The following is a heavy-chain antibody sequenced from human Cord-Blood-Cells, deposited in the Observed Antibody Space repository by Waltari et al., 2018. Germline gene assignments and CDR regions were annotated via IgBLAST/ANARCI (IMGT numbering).Heavy chain of an antibody. D-gene: IGHD6-19*01. J-gene: IGHJ4*02. Sequence: QVQLQQWGAGLLKPSETLSLTCAVYGGSFSGYYWSWIRQPPGKGLEWIGEINHSGSTNYNPSLKRRVTISVDTSKNQFSLKLSSVTAADTAVYYCARGGIAVAGFDYWGQGTLVTVSS. CDR1: GGSFSGYY. CDR2: INHSGST. CDR3: ARGGIAVAGFDY. V-gene: IGHV4-34*01.